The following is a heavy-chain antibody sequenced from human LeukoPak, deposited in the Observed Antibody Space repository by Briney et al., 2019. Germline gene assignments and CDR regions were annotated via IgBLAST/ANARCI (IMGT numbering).Heavy chain of an antibody. D-gene: IGHD4-11*01. CDR2: ISTDASSK. CDR1: GFTLSSYW. CDR3: TGHHQAYSRTY. V-gene: IGHV3-74*01. J-gene: IGHJ4*02. Sequence: GGSLRLSCSASGFTLSSYWMHWVRRAPGKGLVWVSRISTDASSKTYADSVKGRFTISRDNAKGTLYLQMSSLRAEDTAVYYCTGHHQAYSRTYWGQGTLVTVSS.